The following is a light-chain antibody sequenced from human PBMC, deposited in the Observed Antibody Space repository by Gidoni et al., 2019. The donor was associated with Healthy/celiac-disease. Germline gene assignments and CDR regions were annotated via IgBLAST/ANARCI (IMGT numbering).Light chain of an antibody. V-gene: IGLV1-51*01. CDR3: GTWDSSLSVV. CDR1: SSNIGNNY. Sequence: QSLLPQPPSVSSAPGQKVTISCSGSSSNIGNNYVSWYQQPPGTAPKLLIYDNNKRPSGIPDRFSGSKSGTSATLGITGLQTGDEADYYCGTWDSSLSVVFGGGTKLTVL. CDR2: DNN. J-gene: IGLJ2*01.